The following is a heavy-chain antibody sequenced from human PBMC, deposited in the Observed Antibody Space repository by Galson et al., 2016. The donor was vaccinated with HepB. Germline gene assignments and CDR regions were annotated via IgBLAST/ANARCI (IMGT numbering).Heavy chain of an antibody. V-gene: IGHV3-30-3*01. CDR1: GFSFSNYA. CDR3: ARDPGYYDSSAYNYGGRNWFDP. CDR2: ISYDGSNK. Sequence: SLRLSCAASGFSFSNYALHWVRQTPGKGLEWVAVISYDGSNKYYADSVRGRFSISRDNSNDTLYLQMNSLRVEDTAIYYCARDPGYYDSSAYNYGGRNWFDPWGQGTLVSVSS. D-gene: IGHD3-22*01. J-gene: IGHJ5*02.